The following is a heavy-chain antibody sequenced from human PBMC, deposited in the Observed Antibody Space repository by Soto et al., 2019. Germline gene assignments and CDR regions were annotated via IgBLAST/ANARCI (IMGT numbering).Heavy chain of an antibody. D-gene: IGHD3-16*02. J-gene: IGHJ4*02. Sequence: SETLSLTCTVSGGSISSYYWSWIRQPPGKGLEWIGYIYYSGSTNYNTSLKSRVTISVDTSKNQFSLKLSSVTAADTAVYYCARLYYDYIWGSYRLDYWGQGTLVTVSS. CDR3: ARLYYDYIWGSYRLDY. CDR2: IYYSGST. V-gene: IGHV4-59*08. CDR1: GGSISSYY.